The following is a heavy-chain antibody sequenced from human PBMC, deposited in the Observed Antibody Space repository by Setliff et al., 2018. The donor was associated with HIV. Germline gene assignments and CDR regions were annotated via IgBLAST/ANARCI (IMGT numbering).Heavy chain of an antibody. CDR3: ARGGTMIRGLDY. CDR1: GGSITTYY. CDR2: IYYSAST. J-gene: IGHJ4*02. V-gene: IGHV4-59*04. Sequence: PSETLSLTCTVSGGSITTYYWGWIRQPPGKGLEWIGNIYYSASTYYNPSLKSRVTTSADTSKNQFSLKLTSVTAADTAVYYCARGGTMIRGLDYWGQGTLVTVSS. D-gene: IGHD3-10*01.